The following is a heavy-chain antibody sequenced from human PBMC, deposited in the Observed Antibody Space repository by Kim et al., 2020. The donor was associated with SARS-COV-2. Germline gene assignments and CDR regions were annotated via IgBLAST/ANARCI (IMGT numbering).Heavy chain of an antibody. J-gene: IGHJ4*02. Sequence: STRYTVSVDGRFTICRHNSKNTLYLKMNSLRAEDTAVYYCAREGYSSEFDHWGQGTLVTVSS. V-gene: IGHV3-53*04. CDR2: ST. CDR3: AREGYSSEFDH. D-gene: IGHD3-16*02.